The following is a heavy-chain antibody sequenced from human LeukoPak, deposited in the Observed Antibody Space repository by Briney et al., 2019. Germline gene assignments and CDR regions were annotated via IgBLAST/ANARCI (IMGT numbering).Heavy chain of an antibody. Sequence: PGGSLRLSCAASGFTFSNYSMNWVRQAPGKGLEWVSYISSSSSTIYYADSVKGRFTISRDDSKSIAYLQMNSLKTEDTAVYYCTRDTGIGGYYFDYWGQGTLVTVSS. CDR2: ISSSSSTI. CDR3: TRDTGIGGYYFDY. CDR1: GFTFSNYS. V-gene: IGHV3-48*01. J-gene: IGHJ4*02. D-gene: IGHD1-26*01.